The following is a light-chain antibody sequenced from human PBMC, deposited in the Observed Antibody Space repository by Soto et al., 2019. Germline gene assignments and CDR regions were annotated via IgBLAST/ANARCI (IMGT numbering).Light chain of an antibody. V-gene: IGKV3-15*01. CDR3: QQHDSSPWM. J-gene: IGKJ1*01. Sequence: EIVMTQSPATLSVSPGERATLSCRASQSISSNLAWYQQKPGQAPRLLMFRTSSRATGFPARFSGSGSGTEFNLTISSLQSEDFGVYYCQQHDSSPWMFGQGTKVEIK. CDR2: RTS. CDR1: QSISSN.